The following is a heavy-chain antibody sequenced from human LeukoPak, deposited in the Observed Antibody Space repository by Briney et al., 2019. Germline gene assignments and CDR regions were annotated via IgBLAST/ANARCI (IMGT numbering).Heavy chain of an antibody. J-gene: IGHJ4*02. Sequence: PSETLPLTCTVSGGSISSYYWSWIRQPPGKGLEWIGYIYYSGSTNYNPSLKSRVTISVDTSKNQFSLKLSSVTAADTAVYYCARLGYSSSWFYFDYWGRGTLVTVSS. CDR2: IYYSGST. D-gene: IGHD6-13*01. CDR3: ARLGYSSSWFYFDY. CDR1: GGSISSYY. V-gene: IGHV4-59*01.